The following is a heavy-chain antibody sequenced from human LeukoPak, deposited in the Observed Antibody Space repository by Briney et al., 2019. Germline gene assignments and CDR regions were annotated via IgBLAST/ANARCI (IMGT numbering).Heavy chain of an antibody. Sequence: GGSLGPSCAASGFTFSSYEMNWVRQAPGKGLEWVSYISSSGSTIYYADSVKGRFTVSRDNAKNSLYLQMNSLRAEDTAVYYCARSVRGLAVASHFDYWGQGTLVTVSS. CDR1: GFTFSSYE. V-gene: IGHV3-48*03. CDR3: ARSVRGLAVASHFDY. D-gene: IGHD6-19*01. CDR2: ISSSGSTI. J-gene: IGHJ4*02.